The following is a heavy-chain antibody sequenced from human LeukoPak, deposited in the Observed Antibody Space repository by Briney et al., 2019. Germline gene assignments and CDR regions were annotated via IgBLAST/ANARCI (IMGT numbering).Heavy chain of an antibody. J-gene: IGHJ5*02. CDR2: VNWNSGVI. CDR3: AREVVVAGFDP. Sequence: PGGSLRLSCAASGFTFDDYAMHWVRQAPGKGLEWVSGVNWNSGVIGYADSVKGRFTISRDNAKNSLYLQMNSLRAEDTAVYYCAREVVVAGFDPWGQGTLVTVSS. CDR1: GFTFDDYA. D-gene: IGHD2-15*01. V-gene: IGHV3-9*01.